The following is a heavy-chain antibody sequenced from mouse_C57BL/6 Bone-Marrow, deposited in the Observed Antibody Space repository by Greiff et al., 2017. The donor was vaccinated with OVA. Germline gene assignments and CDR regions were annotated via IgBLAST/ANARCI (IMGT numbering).Heavy chain of an antibody. D-gene: IGHD2-3*01. CDR2: IYPGDGDT. CDR3: ARGGWLVRYFDY. CDR1: GYAFSSSW. Sequence: QVQLKESGPELVKPGASVKISCKASGYAFSSSWMNWVKQRPGKGLEWIGRIYPGDGDTNYNGKFKGKATLTADKSSSTAYMQLSSLTSEDSAVYFCARGGWLVRYFDYWGQGTTLTVSS. J-gene: IGHJ2*01. V-gene: IGHV1-82*01.